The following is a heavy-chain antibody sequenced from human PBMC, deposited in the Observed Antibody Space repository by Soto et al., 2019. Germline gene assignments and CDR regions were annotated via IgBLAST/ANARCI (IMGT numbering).Heavy chain of an antibody. CDR1: GGSVTGYY. CDR2: IFYTGST. Sequence: SETLSLTCSVSGGSVTGYYWSWIRQSPGRGLEWIGYIFYTGSTNLNPSLKSRVSISVDASQNQFSLKLRSVTAADTAVYYCARDSSSSSLDYWGQGTLVTV. J-gene: IGHJ4*02. CDR3: ARDSSSSSLDY. D-gene: IGHD6-6*01. V-gene: IGHV4-59*02.